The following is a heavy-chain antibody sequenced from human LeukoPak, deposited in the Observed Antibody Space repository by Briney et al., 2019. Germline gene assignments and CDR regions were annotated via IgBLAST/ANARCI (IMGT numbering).Heavy chain of an antibody. J-gene: IGHJ4*02. CDR2: IYYSGST. Sequence: SETLSLTCTVSGGSISSYYWSWIRQPPGKGLEWIGYIYYSGSTNYNPSLKSRVTISVDTSKNQFSLKLSSVTAADTAVYYCARYDRTHYFDYWGQGTLVTVSS. CDR1: GGSISSYY. CDR3: ARYDRTHYFDY. V-gene: IGHV4-59*08. D-gene: IGHD1-1*01.